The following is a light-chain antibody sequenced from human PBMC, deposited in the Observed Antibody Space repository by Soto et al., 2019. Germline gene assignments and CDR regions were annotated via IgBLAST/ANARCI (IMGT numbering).Light chain of an antibody. Sequence: QSVLTQPASVSGSPGQSITISCTGTSSDVGGYNYVSWYQQHPGKAPKVMLHEVSNRPSGVSNRFSGSKSGNTASLTISGLQAEDEADYYCGSYTSSSTLYVFGTGTKVT. CDR3: GSYTSSSTLYV. CDR2: EVS. V-gene: IGLV2-14*01. CDR1: SSDVGGYNY. J-gene: IGLJ1*01.